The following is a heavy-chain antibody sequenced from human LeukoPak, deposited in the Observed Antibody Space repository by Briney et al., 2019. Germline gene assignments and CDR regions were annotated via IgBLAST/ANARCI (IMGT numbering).Heavy chain of an antibody. D-gene: IGHD1-26*01. V-gene: IGHV3-48*03. J-gene: IGHJ3*02. CDR1: AFTFSSYE. CDR3: ARGTDSGTSTRGGAFDI. Sequence: GGSLRLSCAASAFTFSSYEMNWVRQAPGKGLEWVSYISSSGSAIYYADSVKGRFTISRDNAKNSLYLQMNSLRVEETAIYYCARGTDSGTSTRGGAFDIWGQGTMVTVSS. CDR2: ISSSGSAI.